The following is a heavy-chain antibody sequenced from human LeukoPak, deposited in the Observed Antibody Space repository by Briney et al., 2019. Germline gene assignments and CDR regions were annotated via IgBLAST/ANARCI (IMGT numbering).Heavy chain of an antibody. Sequence: GGSLRLSCTVSTFTFNKAWMNWVRQSPGKGLEWVARIKSQPHGGTTDYAAAVKGRFTISRDDSKSTLYLQMNSLRSEDTAVYYCATDQATFYCDYVHLDYTYSYGPDVWGQGTTVTVSS. CDR1: TFTFNKAW. D-gene: IGHD4-17*01. V-gene: IGHV3-15*07. J-gene: IGHJ6*02. CDR3: ATDQATFYCDYVHLDYTYSYGPDV. CDR2: IKSQPHGGTT.